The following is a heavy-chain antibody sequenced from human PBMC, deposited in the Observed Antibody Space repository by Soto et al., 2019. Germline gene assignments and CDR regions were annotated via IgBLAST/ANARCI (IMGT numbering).Heavy chain of an antibody. J-gene: IGHJ4*02. CDR2: INNSGST. CDR1: GGSFSGYY. CDR3: ERGRDYGDYRYYFDY. D-gene: IGHD4-17*01. V-gene: IGHV4-34*01. Sequence: QVQLQQWGAGLLKPSETLSLTCAVYGGSFSGYYWSWIRQPPGKGLEWIGEINNSGSTNYNPSLMSRVTIPADTSKHQCPLKLTPVPAADTAVYYCERGRDYGDYRYYFDYWGQGTLVTVSS.